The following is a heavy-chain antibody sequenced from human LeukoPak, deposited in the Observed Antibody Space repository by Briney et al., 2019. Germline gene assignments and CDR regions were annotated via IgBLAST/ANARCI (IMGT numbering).Heavy chain of an antibody. V-gene: IGHV3-53*01. CDR1: GFTVSTKY. D-gene: IGHD3-10*01. J-gene: IGHJ2*01. CDR2: LYSGDST. Sequence: HPGGSLRLSCAASGFTVSTKYMNWVRQAPGKGLEWVSILYSGDSTYYADSVKGRFIVSRDNSKNTLYLQMNALRADDTAVYYCARVGDHYHWYLDLWGRGTLVTVSS. CDR3: ARVGDHYHWYLDL.